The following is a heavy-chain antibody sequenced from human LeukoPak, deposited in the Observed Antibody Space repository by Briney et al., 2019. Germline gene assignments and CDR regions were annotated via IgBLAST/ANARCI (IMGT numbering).Heavy chain of an antibody. V-gene: IGHV1-46*01. J-gene: IGHJ6*03. Sequence: ASVKVSXKASGYTFTSYYMHWVRQAPGQGLEWVGIINPSGGSTSYAQKFQGRVTMTRDTSTSTVYMELSSLRSEDTAVYYCARSGAIWYYYYYYMDVWGKGTTVTVSS. CDR2: INPSGGST. D-gene: IGHD2-2*01. CDR1: GYTFTSYY. CDR3: ARSGAIWYYYYYYMDV.